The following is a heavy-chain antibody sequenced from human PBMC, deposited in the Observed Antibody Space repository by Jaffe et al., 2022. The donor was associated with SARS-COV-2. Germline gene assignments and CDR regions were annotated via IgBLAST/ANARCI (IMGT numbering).Heavy chain of an antibody. CDR2: YYDDGRT. CDR3: VKRGGPTAPV. J-gene: IGHJ4*02. D-gene: IGHD2-15*01. Sequence: QLQLQESGPGLVRPSETLSLTCTVSDVSVVSRPYYWVWIRQPLGKGLDWIGSYYDDGRTFYNPSLRSRATVSIDMPRNQFSLRLSYVTAADTAIYYCVKRGGPTAPVWGQGILVTVS. CDR1: DVSVVSRPYY. V-gene: IGHV4-39*01.